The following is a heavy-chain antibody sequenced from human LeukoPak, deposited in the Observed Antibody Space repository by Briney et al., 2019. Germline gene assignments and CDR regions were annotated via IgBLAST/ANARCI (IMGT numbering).Heavy chain of an antibody. CDR2: ISGTGDNT. D-gene: IGHD2/OR15-2a*01. Sequence: GGSLRLSCAASGFTFRTYSMSSVRQAPGKGLEWVSEISGTGDNTYYTDSVKGRFTISRDNSKNTLYIQMNSLRAEDTAVYYCATDPSTFALRNWGQGTLVTVSS. CDR3: ATDPSTFALRN. CDR1: GFTFRTYS. V-gene: IGHV3-23*01. J-gene: IGHJ4*02.